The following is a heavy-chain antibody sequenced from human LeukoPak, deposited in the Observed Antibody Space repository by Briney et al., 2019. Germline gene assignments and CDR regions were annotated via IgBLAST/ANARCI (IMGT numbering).Heavy chain of an antibody. J-gene: IGHJ4*02. V-gene: IGHV3-48*04. CDR2: ISGTSSPR. Sequence: GGSLRLSCAASGFTFSSYSVNWVRQAPGKGLEWVSYISGTSSPRYYADSVKGRFTITRDNAKNSLYLQMNSLRAEDTAVYYCARDAYGDYAIDYWGQGTLVTVSS. CDR1: GFTFSSYS. D-gene: IGHD4-17*01. CDR3: ARDAYGDYAIDY.